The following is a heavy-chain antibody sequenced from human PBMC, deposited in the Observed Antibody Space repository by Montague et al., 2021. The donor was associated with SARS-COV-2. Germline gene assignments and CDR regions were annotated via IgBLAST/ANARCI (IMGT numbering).Heavy chain of an antibody. CDR3: ANADRCSSGSCYSPFDS. V-gene: IGHV4-39*01. Sequence: SETLSLTCTVSGGSISGSNYYWAWIRQPPGKGLEWIGSIYYSGSTYDNPSLKSRVSISVDTSKNQFSLKLNSVTAADTAVYYCANADRCSSGSCYSPFDSWGQGSLVTVSS. CDR1: GGSISGSNYY. D-gene: IGHD2-15*01. J-gene: IGHJ4*02. CDR2: IYYSGST.